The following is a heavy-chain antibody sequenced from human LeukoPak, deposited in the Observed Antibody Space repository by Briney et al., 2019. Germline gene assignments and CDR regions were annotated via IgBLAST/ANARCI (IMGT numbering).Heavy chain of an antibody. CDR2: ISSDGST. D-gene: IGHD6-19*01. Sequence: PGGSLRLSCAASGFSVSGNWMHWVRQAPGKGLMWVSRISSDGSTYYADSARGRFTISRDNAANTVYLQVNGLRAEDTAVYYCARGSGAYGDFDYWGQGTLVTVSS. CDR1: GFSVSGNW. J-gene: IGHJ4*02. V-gene: IGHV3-74*01. CDR3: ARGSGAYGDFDY.